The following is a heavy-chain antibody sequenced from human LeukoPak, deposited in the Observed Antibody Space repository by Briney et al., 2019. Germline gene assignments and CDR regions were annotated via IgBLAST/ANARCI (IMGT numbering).Heavy chain of an antibody. Sequence: PGGTLRLSCAASGFTFGNYGMSWVRQAPGKGLEWVSAISGSGGSTYYADSVKGRFTISRDNSKNTLYLQMNSLRAEDTAVYYCARDGDTVLTRGYYYYMDVWGKGTTLTVSS. CDR2: ISGSGGST. J-gene: IGHJ6*03. V-gene: IGHV3-23*01. CDR3: ARDGDTVLTRGYYYYMDV. CDR1: GFTFGNYG. D-gene: IGHD4-23*01.